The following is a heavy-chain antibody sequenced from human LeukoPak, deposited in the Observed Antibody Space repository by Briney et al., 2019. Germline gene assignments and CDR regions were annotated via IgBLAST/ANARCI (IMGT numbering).Heavy chain of an antibody. CDR1: GGSISSYY. D-gene: IGHD5-12*01. CDR2: IYYSGST. J-gene: IGHJ5*02. Sequence: SETLSLTCTVSGGSISSYYWSWIRQPPGKGLEWIGYIYYSGSTNYNPSLKSRVTISVDTSKNQFSLKLSSVTAADTAVYYCARVIGANPLEPVVRGYDEGVVDPWGQGTLVTVSS. CDR3: ARVIGANPLEPVVRGYDEGVVDP. V-gene: IGHV4-59*01.